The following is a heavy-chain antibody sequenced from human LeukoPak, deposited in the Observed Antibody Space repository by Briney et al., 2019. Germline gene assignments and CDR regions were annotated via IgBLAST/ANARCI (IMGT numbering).Heavy chain of an antibody. CDR1: GFSFSTNY. CDR3: ARVPEIQYCSSTTCSPLHFDY. Sequence: PGGSLRLSCAASGFSFSTNYMSWVRQAPGKGLEGVSIIYNDDTTYYADSVKGRFTFSRDYYKNTLYLQMDSLRAEDTDVYYCARVPEIQYCSSTTCSPLHFDYWGQGTLVAVSS. D-gene: IGHD2-2*01. J-gene: IGHJ4*02. V-gene: IGHV3-66*02. CDR2: IYNDDTT.